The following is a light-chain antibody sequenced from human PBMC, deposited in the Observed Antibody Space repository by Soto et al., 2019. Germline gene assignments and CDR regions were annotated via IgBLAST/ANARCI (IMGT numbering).Light chain of an antibody. CDR3: QQYDSYWT. CDR1: QSISSW. J-gene: IGKJ1*01. Sequence: DIHMTQSPSTLAASVGDRVTITCRASQSISSWLAWYQQKPGKAPKLLIYDASSLESGVPSRFSGSGSGTEFTLTIRGLQPEDFATYYCQQYDSYWTFGQGTKVDIK. CDR2: DAS. V-gene: IGKV1-5*01.